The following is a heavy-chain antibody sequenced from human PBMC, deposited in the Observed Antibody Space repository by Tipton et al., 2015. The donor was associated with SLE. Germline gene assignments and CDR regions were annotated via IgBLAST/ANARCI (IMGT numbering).Heavy chain of an antibody. CDR3: ARDLAYCSSTSCFDSFDY. CDR1: GGSISSGSYY. J-gene: IGHJ4*02. Sequence: TLSLTCTVSGGSISSGSYYWSWIRQPAGKGLEWIGRIYTSGSTNYNPSLKSRVTISVDTSKNRFSLKLTSVTAADTAVYYCARDLAYCSSTSCFDSFDYWGQGTLVTVSS. V-gene: IGHV4-61*02. D-gene: IGHD2-2*01. CDR2: IYTSGST.